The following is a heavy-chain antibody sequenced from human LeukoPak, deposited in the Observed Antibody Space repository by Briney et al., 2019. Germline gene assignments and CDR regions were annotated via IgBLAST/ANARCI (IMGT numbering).Heavy chain of an antibody. CDR3: ARDSPITMVRGLYYYYMDV. D-gene: IGHD3-10*01. CDR1: GYTFTSYD. Sequence: ASVKVSCKASGYTFTSYDINWVRQATGQGLEWMGWMNPNSGNTGYAQKFQGRVTITADESTSTAYMELSSLRSEDTAVYYCARDSPITMVRGLYYYYMDVWGKGTTVTVSS. V-gene: IGHV1-8*03. CDR2: MNPNSGNT. J-gene: IGHJ6*03.